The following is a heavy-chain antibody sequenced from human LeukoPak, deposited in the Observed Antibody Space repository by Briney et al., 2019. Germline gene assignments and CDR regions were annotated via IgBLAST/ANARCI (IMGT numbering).Heavy chain of an antibody. CDR3: ARESNINNWFDP. J-gene: IGHJ5*02. CDR1: GGSFSGYY. Sequence: SETLSLTCAVYGGSFSGYYWSWIRQPPGKGLEWIGEINHSGSTNYNPSLKSRVTISVDTSKNQFSLKLSSVTAADTAVYYCARESNINNWFDPWGQGTLVTVSS. V-gene: IGHV4-34*01. CDR2: INHSGST. D-gene: IGHD2/OR15-2a*01.